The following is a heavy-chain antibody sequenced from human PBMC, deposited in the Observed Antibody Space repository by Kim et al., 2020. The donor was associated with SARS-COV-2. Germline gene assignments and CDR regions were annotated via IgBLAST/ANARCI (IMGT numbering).Heavy chain of an antibody. J-gene: IGHJ4*02. CDR3: ATLDSSGYYKEYYFDY. CDR2: FDPEDGET. D-gene: IGHD3-22*01. CDR1: GYTLTELS. V-gene: IGHV1-24*01. Sequence: ASVKVSCKVSGYTLTELSMHWVRQAPGKGLEWMGGFDPEDGETIYAQKFQGRVTMTEDTSTDTAYMELSSLRSEDTAVYYCATLDSSGYYKEYYFDYWGQGPLVTFSS.